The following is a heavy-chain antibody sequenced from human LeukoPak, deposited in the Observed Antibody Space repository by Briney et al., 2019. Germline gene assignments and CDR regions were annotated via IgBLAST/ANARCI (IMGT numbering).Heavy chain of an antibody. CDR3: ARDLPRGRQEFDY. J-gene: IGHJ4*02. V-gene: IGHV3-7*01. D-gene: IGHD1-26*01. Sequence: GGSLRLSCATSGFTFSNYWMTWVRQTPGKGLEWVANIKDDGSETHYVGSVKGRFTISRDNAKNSLYLQMNSLRAEDTAVYYCARDLPRGRQEFDYWGQGNLVTVSS. CDR1: GFTFSNYW. CDR2: IKDDGSET.